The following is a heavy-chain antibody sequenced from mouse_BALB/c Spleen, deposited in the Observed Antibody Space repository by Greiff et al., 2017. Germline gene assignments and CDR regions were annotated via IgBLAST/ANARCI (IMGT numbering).Heavy chain of an antibody. CDR2: ISSGGST. Sequence: EVKLVESGGGLVKPGGSLKLSCAASGFTFSSYAMSWVRQTPEKRLEWVASISSGGSTYYPDSVKGRFTISRDNARNILYLQMSSLRSEDTAMYYCARGGDGYPNYFDYWGQGTTLTVSA. CDR1: GFTFSSYA. D-gene: IGHD2-3*01. J-gene: IGHJ2*01. CDR3: ARGGDGYPNYFDY. V-gene: IGHV5-6-5*01.